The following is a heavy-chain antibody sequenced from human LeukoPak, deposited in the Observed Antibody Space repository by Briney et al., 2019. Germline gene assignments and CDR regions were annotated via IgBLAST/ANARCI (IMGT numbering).Heavy chain of an antibody. CDR1: GFTFSTYG. CDR2: IRYDGSNK. Sequence: GGSLRLSCAASGFTFSTYGMHWVRQAPGKGLEWVAFIRYDGSNKYYADSVKGRFTVSRDNSKNTLYLQMNSLRAEDTAVYYCTTKTLGFLEWVNPIDYWGQRTLVIVSS. V-gene: IGHV3-30*02. J-gene: IGHJ4*02. CDR3: TTKTLGFLEWVNPIDY. D-gene: IGHD3-3*01.